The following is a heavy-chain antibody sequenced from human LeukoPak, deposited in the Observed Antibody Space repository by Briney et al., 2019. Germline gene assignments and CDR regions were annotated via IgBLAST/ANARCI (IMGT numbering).Heavy chain of an antibody. D-gene: IGHD3-22*01. CDR1: GFTFSSYE. V-gene: IGHV3-48*03. Sequence: GGSLRLSCAASGFTFSSYEMNWVRQAPGKGLEWVSYISSGGSPIYADSVKGRFTISRDNAKNSLYLQMNSLRAEDTAVYYCARVEDYYDSSGPDYWGQGTLVTVSS. J-gene: IGHJ4*02. CDR2: ISSGGSPI. CDR3: ARVEDYYDSSGPDY.